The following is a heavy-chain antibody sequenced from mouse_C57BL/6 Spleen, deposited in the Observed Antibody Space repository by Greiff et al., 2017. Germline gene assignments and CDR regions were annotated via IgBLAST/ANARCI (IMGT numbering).Heavy chain of an antibody. CDR3: ARRDYYGNFFYFDY. Sequence: QVQLKQPGAELVMPGASVKLSCKASGYTFTSYWMHWVKQRPGQGLEWIGEIDPSDSYTNYNQKFKGKSTLTVDKSSSTAYMQLSSLTSEDSAVYYCARRDYYGNFFYFDYWGQGTTLTVSS. CDR1: GYTFTSYW. D-gene: IGHD2-1*01. V-gene: IGHV1-69*01. CDR2: IDPSDSYT. J-gene: IGHJ2*01.